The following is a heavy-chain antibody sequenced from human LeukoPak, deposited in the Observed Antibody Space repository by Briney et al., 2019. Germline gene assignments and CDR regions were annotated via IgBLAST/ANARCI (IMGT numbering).Heavy chain of an antibody. V-gene: IGHV4-59*01. CDR1: DGSISRYY. CDR3: ARTEADCSGGSCYSAAFDI. Sequence: PTETLSLTCTVSDGSISRYYWSWIRQPPGKGLEWIGYIYYSGSTNYNPSLKSRVTISVDTSKNQFSLKLSSVTAADTAVYYCARTEADCSGGSCYSAAFDIWGQGTMVTVSS. CDR2: IYYSGST. J-gene: IGHJ3*02. D-gene: IGHD2-15*01.